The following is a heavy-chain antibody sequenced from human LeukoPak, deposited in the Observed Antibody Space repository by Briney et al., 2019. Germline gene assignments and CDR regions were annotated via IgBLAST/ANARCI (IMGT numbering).Heavy chain of an antibody. J-gene: IGHJ4*02. CDR2: IKEGGSEK. CDR1: GFTFTNYW. Sequence: GGSLRLSCAASGFTFTNYWMSWVRQAPGKGLEWVASIKEGGSEKYYVDSVKGRFTISRDNAKNSMYLQMNSLRTEDTAVYYCARGPHWGQGTLVTVSS. CDR3: ARGPH. V-gene: IGHV3-7*01.